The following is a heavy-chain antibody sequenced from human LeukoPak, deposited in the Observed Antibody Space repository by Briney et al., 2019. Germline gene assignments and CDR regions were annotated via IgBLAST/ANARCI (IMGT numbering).Heavy chain of an antibody. J-gene: IGHJ5*02. V-gene: IGHV1-69*04. D-gene: IGHD3-22*01. Sequence: ASVKVSCKASGGTFSSYAISWVRQAPGQGLEWMGRIIPILGIANHAKKFQGRVTITADKSTSTAYMELSSLRSEDTAVYYCARAAQNYDSSGYLDPWGQGTLVTVSS. CDR3: ARAAQNYDSSGYLDP. CDR1: GGTFSSYA. CDR2: IIPILGIA.